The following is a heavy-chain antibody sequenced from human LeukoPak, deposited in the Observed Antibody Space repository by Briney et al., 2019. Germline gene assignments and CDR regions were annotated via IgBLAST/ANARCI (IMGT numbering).Heavy chain of an antibody. J-gene: IGHJ4*02. CDR2: INSDGSST. CDR1: GFTVSSNY. V-gene: IGHV3-74*01. CDR3: ICSNPTSDY. D-gene: IGHD3-10*02. Sequence: GGSLRLSCAASGFTVSSNYMSWVRQAPGKGLVWVSRINSDGSSTTYADSVKGRFTISRDNAQNTMYLQMNSLRAEDTAVYYCICSNPTSDYWGQGTLVTVSS.